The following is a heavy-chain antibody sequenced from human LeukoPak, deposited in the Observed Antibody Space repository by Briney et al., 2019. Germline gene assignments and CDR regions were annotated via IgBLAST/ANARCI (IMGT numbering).Heavy chain of an antibody. Sequence: NPSETLSLTCTVSGGSISSGDYYWSWLRQPPGKGLEWIGYIYYSGSTYYNPSLRSRITISVDTSKNQFSLKLSSVTAADTAVYYCARDRLPASYYYGMDVWGQGTTVTVSS. CDR3: ARDRLPASYYYGMDV. CDR2: IYYSGST. D-gene: IGHD2-2*01. CDR1: GGSISSGDYY. V-gene: IGHV4-30-4*01. J-gene: IGHJ6*02.